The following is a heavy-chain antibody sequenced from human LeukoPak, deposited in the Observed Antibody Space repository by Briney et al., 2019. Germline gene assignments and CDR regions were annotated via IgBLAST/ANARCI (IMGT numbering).Heavy chain of an antibody. D-gene: IGHD3-9*01. CDR1: AYTFNGYY. CDR2: INPNTGGT. J-gene: IGHJ4*02. Sequence: ASVKVSCKDPAYTFNGYYICWVRQAPGQGLEWMGWINPNTGGTNYAQKFQGRVTMTSDTSISTAYMELSSLRSDDTAVYYFASFDSKDYWGQGTLVTVSS. CDR3: ASFDSKDY. V-gene: IGHV1-2*02.